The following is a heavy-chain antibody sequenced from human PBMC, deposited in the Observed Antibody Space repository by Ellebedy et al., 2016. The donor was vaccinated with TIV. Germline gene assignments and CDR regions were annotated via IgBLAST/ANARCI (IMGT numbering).Heavy chain of an antibody. CDR2: ISSSSNYI. D-gene: IGHD4-23*01. V-gene: IGHV3-21*01. CDR3: ARAIIYGGYYFDY. J-gene: IGHJ4*02. Sequence: GESLKISXAASKFPFSSYSMNWVRQAPGKGLEWVSSISSSSNYIYYADSVKGRFTISRDNAKNSLYLQMNSLRAEDTAVYYCARAIIYGGYYFDYWGQGTLVTVSS. CDR1: KFPFSSYS.